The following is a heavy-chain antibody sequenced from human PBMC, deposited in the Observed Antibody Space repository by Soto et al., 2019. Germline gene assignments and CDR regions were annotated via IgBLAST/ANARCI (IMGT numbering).Heavy chain of an antibody. D-gene: IGHD2-2*01. Sequence: QVQLVESGGGVVQPGRSLRLSCAASGFTFSSYGMHWVRQAPGKGLEWVAVISYDGSNKYYADSVKGRFTISRDNSKNTLYLQMNSLGAEDTAVYYCAKDQGRPYQLLSDFDYWGQGTLVTVSS. CDR2: ISYDGSNK. J-gene: IGHJ4*02. V-gene: IGHV3-30*18. CDR1: GFTFSSYG. CDR3: AKDQGRPYQLLSDFDY.